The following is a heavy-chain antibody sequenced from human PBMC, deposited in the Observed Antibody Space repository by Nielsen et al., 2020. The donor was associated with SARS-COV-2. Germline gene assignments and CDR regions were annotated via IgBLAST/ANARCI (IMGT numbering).Heavy chain of an antibody. V-gene: IGHV3-74*01. CDR3: ARSAIVVVPAALLEPTRYYYGMDV. D-gene: IGHD2-2*01. J-gene: IGHJ6*02. Sequence: GESLKISCAASGFTFSSYAMSWVRQAPGKGLVWVSRINSDGSSTSYADSVKGRFTISRDNAKNSLYLQMNSLRAEDTAVYYCARSAIVVVPAALLEPTRYYYGMDVWGQGTTVTVSS. CDR1: GFTFSSYA. CDR2: INSDGSST.